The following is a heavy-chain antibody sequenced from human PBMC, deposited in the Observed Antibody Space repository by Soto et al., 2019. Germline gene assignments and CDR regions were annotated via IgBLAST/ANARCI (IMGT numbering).Heavy chain of an antibody. D-gene: IGHD3-22*01. CDR1: GDSVSSISVT. CDR2: TYYRSKWYN. CDR3: VRLIGNSWLDF. J-gene: IGHJ4*02. V-gene: IGHV6-1*01. Sequence: AQTLSLTCAISGDSVSSISVTWNWIRQSPSRGLEWLGRTYYRSKWYNDYAESVKRRITINPDTSKNQVSLHLNSVTPEDTAVYYYVRLIGNSWLDFWGQGTLVXVSS.